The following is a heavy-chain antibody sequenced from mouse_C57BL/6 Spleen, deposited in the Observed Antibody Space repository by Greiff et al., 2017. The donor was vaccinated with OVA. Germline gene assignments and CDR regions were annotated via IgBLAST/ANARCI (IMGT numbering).Heavy chain of an antibody. CDR3: ARSLDYGSSSYYAMDY. V-gene: IGHV1-76*01. D-gene: IGHD1-1*01. CDR2: IYPGSGNT. Sequence: VQLQQSGAELVRPGASVKLSCKASGYTFTDYYINWVKQRPGQGLEWIARIYPGSGNTYYNEKIKGKATLTAEKSSSTAYMQLSSLTSEDSSVYFCARSLDYGSSSYYAMDYWGQGTSVTVSS. CDR1: GYTFTDYY. J-gene: IGHJ4*01.